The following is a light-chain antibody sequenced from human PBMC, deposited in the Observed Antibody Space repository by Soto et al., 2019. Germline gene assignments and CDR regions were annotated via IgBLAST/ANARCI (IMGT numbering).Light chain of an antibody. Sequence: QSALTQPASGSGSPGQSITISCTGTSSDVGGYHYVSWYQQHPGKAPKLMIYAVNNRPSGVSNRFSGSKSGNTASLTISGLQAEDEADYYCSSYTDSRTVGAFGGGTKVTVL. J-gene: IGLJ2*01. CDR3: SSYTDSRTVGA. V-gene: IGLV2-14*01. CDR1: SSDVGGYHY. CDR2: AVN.